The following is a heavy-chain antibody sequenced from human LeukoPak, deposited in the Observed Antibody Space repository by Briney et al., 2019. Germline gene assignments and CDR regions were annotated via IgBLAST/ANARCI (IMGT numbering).Heavy chain of an antibody. CDR3: ASYYASGVSAYNYYGMDV. Sequence: SETLSLTCAVSGHSISTGYYWGWIRQPPGKGLDWIGGMSHNRGTYYNPSLKSRVTISMDTSKNQISLRLTSVTAADTAVYYCASYYASGVSAYNYYGMDVWGKGTTVTVSS. J-gene: IGHJ6*04. CDR2: MSHNRGT. CDR1: GHSISTGYY. V-gene: IGHV4-38-2*01. D-gene: IGHD3-10*01.